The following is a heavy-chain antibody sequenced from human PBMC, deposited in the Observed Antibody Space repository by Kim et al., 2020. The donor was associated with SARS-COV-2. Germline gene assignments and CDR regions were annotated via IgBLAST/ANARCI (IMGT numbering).Heavy chain of an antibody. J-gene: IGHJ6*02. D-gene: IGHD2-2*01. CDR2: FDPEDGET. CDR3: ATGLDIVVVPAANRYYYYGMDV. CDR1: GYTLTELS. Sequence: ASVKVSCKVSGYTLTELSMHWVRQAPGKGLEWMGGFDPEDGETIYAQKFQGRVTMTEDTSTDTAYMELSSLRSEDTAVYYCATGLDIVVVPAANRYYYYGMDVWGQGTTVTVSS. V-gene: IGHV1-24*01.